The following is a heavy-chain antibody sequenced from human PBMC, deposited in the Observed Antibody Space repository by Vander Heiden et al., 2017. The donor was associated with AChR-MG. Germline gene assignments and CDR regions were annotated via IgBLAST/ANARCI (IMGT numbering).Heavy chain of an antibody. CDR3: ARGTRYGTPDY. CDR2: ITPSNGGT. Sequence: VQLMQSGAEVKTPGAPAKVSCTASGYTFTGYYIHWVRQGPGQVLEWLGWITPSNGGTHYAQKFQAGVNMTSDTYTTTAYLELTGLASADSAVYYCARGTRYGTPDYWGQGTLGTVSS. J-gene: IGHJ4*02. V-gene: IGHV1-2*02. CDR1: GYTFTGYY. D-gene: IGHD2-2*01.